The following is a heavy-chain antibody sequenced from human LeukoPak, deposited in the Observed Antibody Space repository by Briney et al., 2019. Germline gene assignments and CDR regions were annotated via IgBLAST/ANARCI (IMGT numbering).Heavy chain of an antibody. J-gene: IGHJ4*02. CDR1: GGSISSYY. V-gene: IGHV4-59*01. D-gene: IGHD5-18*01. Sequence: SETLSLTCTVSGGSISSYYWSWIRQPPGKGLEWIVYIYYSGNTNHNPSLKSRVTISVDTSKNQFSLRLSSVTAADTAVYYCASTQLWSPLFDYWGQGTLVTVSS. CDR2: IYYSGNT. CDR3: ASTQLWSPLFDY.